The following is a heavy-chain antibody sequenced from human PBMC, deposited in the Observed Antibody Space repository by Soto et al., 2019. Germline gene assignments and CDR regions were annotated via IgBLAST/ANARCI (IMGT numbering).Heavy chain of an antibody. D-gene: IGHD6-13*01. CDR2: IIPIFGTA. J-gene: IGHJ4*02. CDR3: ARSYSSSWWYFDY. V-gene: IGHV1-69*13. Sequence: SVKVSCKASGGTFRSYAISWVRQAPGQGLEWMGGIIPIFGTANYAQKFQGRVTITADESTSTAYMELSSLRSEDTAVYYCARSYSSSWWYFDYWGQGTLVTVSS. CDR1: GGTFRSYA.